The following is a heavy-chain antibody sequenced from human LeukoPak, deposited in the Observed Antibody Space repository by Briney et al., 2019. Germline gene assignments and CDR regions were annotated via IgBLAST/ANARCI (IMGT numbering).Heavy chain of an antibody. D-gene: IGHD3-3*01. Sequence: SETLSLTCAVYGGSFSGYYRSWIRQPPGKGLEWIGEINHSGSTNYNPSLKSRVTISVDTSKNQFSLKLTSVTAADAAVHYCARRSNDFWSGYYTYYFDYWGQGTLVTVSS. V-gene: IGHV4-34*01. J-gene: IGHJ4*02. CDR2: INHSGST. CDR3: ARRSNDFWSGYYTYYFDY. CDR1: GGSFSGYY.